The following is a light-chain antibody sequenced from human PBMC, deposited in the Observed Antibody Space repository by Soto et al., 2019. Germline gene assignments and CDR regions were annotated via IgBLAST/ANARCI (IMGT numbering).Light chain of an antibody. J-gene: IGKJ1*01. CDR1: QSVSSTH. CDR2: GAS. Sequence: EIVLTQSPGTLSLSTGERATLSCRASQSVSSTHLAWYQQKPGQAPRLLMYGASTRATGFPARFSGSGSGTEFTLTISSLQSEDFAVYCCQQYNNWPGTFGQVTKVDI. V-gene: IGKV3-15*01. CDR3: QQYNNWPGT.